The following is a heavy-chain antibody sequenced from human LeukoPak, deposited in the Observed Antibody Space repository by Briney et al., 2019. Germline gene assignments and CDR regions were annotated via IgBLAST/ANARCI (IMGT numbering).Heavy chain of an antibody. V-gene: IGHV3-15*01. Sequence: GGSLRLSCAASGFTFSNAWMSWVRQAPGKGLEWVGRIKSKTDGGTTDYAAPVKGRFTISRDDSKNTLYLQMNSLKTEDTAVYYCTTDRFSILTGYYFRVGLDPWGQGTLVTVSS. CDR2: IKSKTDGGTT. CDR1: GFTFSNAW. CDR3: TTDRFSILTGYYFRVGLDP. D-gene: IGHD3-9*01. J-gene: IGHJ5*02.